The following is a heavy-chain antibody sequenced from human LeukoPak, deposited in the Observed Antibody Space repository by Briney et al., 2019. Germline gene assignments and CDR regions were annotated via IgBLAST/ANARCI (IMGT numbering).Heavy chain of an antibody. CDR2: IYSSASA. D-gene: IGHD3-10*01. CDR3: ARISYYGSGSYSQDFDY. V-gene: IGHV4-4*07. Sequence: SETLSLTCTVSGDSISYHYWSWIRQPAGKGLEWIGRIYSSASANYNPSLKSRVTMSLDTSKNQFSLNLTSVTAADTAVYYCARISYYGSGSYSQDFDYWGQGTLVTVSS. CDR1: GDSISYHY. J-gene: IGHJ4*02.